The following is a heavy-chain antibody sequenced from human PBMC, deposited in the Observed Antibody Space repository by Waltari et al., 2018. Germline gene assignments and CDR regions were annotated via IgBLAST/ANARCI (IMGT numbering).Heavy chain of an antibody. V-gene: IGHV3-11*05. Sequence: QVQLVQSGGGLVKPGESLRLSCAASGFTFSDYYMSWIRQAPGKGLEWISYTISSGSHTNYADSAKGRFTISRDNAKNSLYLHMNSLRVEDTAVYYCARHLWNGPFNYWGQGTLVTVSS. CDR2: TISSGSHT. CDR3: ARHLWNGPFNY. J-gene: IGHJ4*02. D-gene: IGHD3-3*02. CDR1: GFTFSDYY.